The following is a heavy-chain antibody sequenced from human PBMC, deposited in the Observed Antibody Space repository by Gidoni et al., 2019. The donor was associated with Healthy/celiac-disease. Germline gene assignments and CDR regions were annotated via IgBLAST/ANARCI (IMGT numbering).Heavy chain of an antibody. J-gene: IGHJ5*02. V-gene: IGHV4-38-2*02. CDR1: GNSISSGYY. CDR2: TYHSGST. Sequence: VQLQESCPGLVKPSETPPLTCAGSGNSISSGYYWGWTRQPPGKGLEWIGSTYHSGSTYYNPSLKSRVTISVDTSKSQFSLKLSSVTAADTAVYYCAGEGPQLLQGWFDPWGQGTLVTVSS. D-gene: IGHD2-15*01. CDR3: AGEGPQLLQGWFDP.